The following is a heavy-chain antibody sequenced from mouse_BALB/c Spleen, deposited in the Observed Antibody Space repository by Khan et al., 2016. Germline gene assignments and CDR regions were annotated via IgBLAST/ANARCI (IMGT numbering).Heavy chain of an antibody. V-gene: IGHV1-87*01. CDR3: ASVEYRDYDGYYAMDY. Sequence: QVQLQQSGAELARPGASVKLSCKASGYTFTSYWMQWVKQRPGQGLEWIGAIYPGDGDTWYTQRFKGKATLTADKSSSTAYMQLSSLASEDSAVYYCASVEYRDYDGYYAMDYWGQGTSVTVSS. D-gene: IGHD2-4*01. CDR2: IYPGDGDT. CDR1: GYTFTSYW. J-gene: IGHJ4*01.